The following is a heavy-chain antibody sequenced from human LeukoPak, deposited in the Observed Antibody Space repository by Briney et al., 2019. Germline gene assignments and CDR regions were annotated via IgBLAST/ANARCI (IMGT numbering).Heavy chain of an antibody. J-gene: IGHJ4*02. CDR2: IYPGDSDT. CDR3: ARQEHYSSSWPYYFDY. Sequence: GESLKISCEASGYRFTSYWIGWVRRMPGKGLEWMGLIYPGDSDTRYGPSFQGQVTISADISISTAYLQWSSLKASDTAMYYCARQEHYSSSWPYYFDYWGQGTLVTVSS. D-gene: IGHD6-13*01. CDR1: GYRFTSYW. V-gene: IGHV5-51*01.